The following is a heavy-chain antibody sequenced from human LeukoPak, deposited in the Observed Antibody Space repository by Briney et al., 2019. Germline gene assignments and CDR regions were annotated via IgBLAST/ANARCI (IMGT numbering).Heavy chain of an antibody. CDR2: IKEDGSEK. CDR1: EFTFSNYW. V-gene: IGHV3-7*01. Sequence: GGSLRLSCAASEFTFSNYWMSWVRQAPGKGLEWVANIKEDGSEKYYVDSVKGRFTISRDNAKNSLYLQMNSLRAEDTAVYYCARGLVATHYYYYMDVWGKGTTVTISS. CDR3: ARGLVATHYYYYMDV. D-gene: IGHD5-12*01. J-gene: IGHJ6*03.